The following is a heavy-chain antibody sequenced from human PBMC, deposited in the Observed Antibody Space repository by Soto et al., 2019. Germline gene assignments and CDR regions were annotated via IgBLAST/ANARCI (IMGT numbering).Heavy chain of an antibody. CDR1: GFTFSSYG. Sequence: QVQLVESGGGVVQPGRSLRLSCAASGFTFSSYGMHWVRQAPGKGLEWVAVIWYDGSNKYYADSVKGRFTISRDNSKNTLYLQMNSLRAEDTAVYYCARDGVGADYWYFDLWGRGTLVTVSS. J-gene: IGHJ2*01. V-gene: IGHV3-33*01. CDR3: ARDGVGADYWYFDL. CDR2: IWYDGSNK. D-gene: IGHD1-26*01.